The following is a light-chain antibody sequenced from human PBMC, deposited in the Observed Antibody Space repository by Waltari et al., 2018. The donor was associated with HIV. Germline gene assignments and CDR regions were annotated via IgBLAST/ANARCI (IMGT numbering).Light chain of an antibody. CDR1: QNINRY. CDR2: AAS. V-gene: IGKV1-39*01. CDR3: QQSYTTPYT. J-gene: IGKJ2*01. Sequence: DIQMTQSPSSLSASVGDRVTITCRASQNINRYLHWYQQKPGMAPKLLIYAASTLRSGVPSRFSGAGSGTDFTLTISSLQLDDFATYYWQQSYTTPYTFGQGTELDIK.